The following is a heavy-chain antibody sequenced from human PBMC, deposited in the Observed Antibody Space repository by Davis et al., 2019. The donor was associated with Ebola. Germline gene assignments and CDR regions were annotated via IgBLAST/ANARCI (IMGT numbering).Heavy chain of an antibody. D-gene: IGHD6-13*01. CDR3: ARDDIAAAGHYFDY. V-gene: IGHV1-69*01. J-gene: IGHJ4*02. CDR2: IIPIFGTA. Sequence: KISCQGSGYSFTSYWISWVRQAPGQGLEWMGGIIPIFGTANYAQKFQGRVTITADESTSTAYMELSSLRSEDTAVYYCARDDIAAAGHYFDYWDQGTLVTVSS. CDR1: GYSFTSYW.